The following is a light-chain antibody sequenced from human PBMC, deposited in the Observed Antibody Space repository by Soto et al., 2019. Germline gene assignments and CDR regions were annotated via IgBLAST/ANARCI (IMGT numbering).Light chain of an antibody. CDR1: SSDVGGYNY. Sequence: QSVLTQPRSVSGSPGQSVTISCTGTSSDVGGYNYVSWYQQHPGKAPKLMIYDVSERTSGVPDRFSASKSGNTASLTISGLQAEDEADYYCCSYAGTYTYVFGTGTKVTVL. J-gene: IGLJ1*01. CDR2: DVS. V-gene: IGLV2-11*01. CDR3: CSYAGTYTYV.